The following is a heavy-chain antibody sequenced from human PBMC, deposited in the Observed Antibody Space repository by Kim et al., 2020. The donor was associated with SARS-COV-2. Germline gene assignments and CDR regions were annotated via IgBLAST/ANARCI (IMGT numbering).Heavy chain of an antibody. CDR3: AKDGHATFWYYHMDV. CDR2: ITADGFDT. V-gene: IGHV3-23*01. Sequence: GGSLRLSCVASEFTFKDHAMTWVRQAPGKGLEWVSTITADGFDTFNADSVKGRFTISRDNSRNILYLQMNSLRVEDTAVYSCAKDGHATFWYYHMDVWG. CDR1: EFTFKDHA. J-gene: IGHJ6*03.